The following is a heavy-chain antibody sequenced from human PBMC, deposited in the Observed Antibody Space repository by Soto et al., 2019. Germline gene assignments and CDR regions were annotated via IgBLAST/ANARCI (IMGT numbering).Heavy chain of an antibody. D-gene: IGHD3-9*01. CDR2: IWYDGGNK. V-gene: IGHV3-33*01. Sequence: GGSLRLSCAASGFTFSSYGMHWVRQAPGKGLEWVAFIWYDGGNKYYADSVKGRFTISRGSSRNTLYLQMNSLRAEDTAVYYCARDFEYQLDYWGQGTLVTVSS. CDR3: ARDFEYQLDY. J-gene: IGHJ4*02. CDR1: GFTFSSYG.